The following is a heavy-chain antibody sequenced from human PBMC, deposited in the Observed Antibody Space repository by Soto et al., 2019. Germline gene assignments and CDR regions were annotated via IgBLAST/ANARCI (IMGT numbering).Heavy chain of an antibody. CDR1: GGSISSGGYY. CDR3: ARESITMVRGVKYYYGMDV. J-gene: IGHJ6*02. Sequence: SETLSLTCTVSGGSISSGGYYWSWIRQHPGKGLEWIGYIYYSGSTNYNPSLKSRVTISVDTSKNQFSLKLSSVTAADTAVYYCARESITMVRGVKYYYGMDVWGQGTTVTVSS. CDR2: IYYSGST. D-gene: IGHD3-10*01. V-gene: IGHV4-61*08.